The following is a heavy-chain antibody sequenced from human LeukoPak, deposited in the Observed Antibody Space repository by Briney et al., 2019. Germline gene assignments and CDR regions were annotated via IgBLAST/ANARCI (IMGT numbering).Heavy chain of an antibody. CDR2: ISSSSSYI. Sequence: TGGSLRLSCAASGFTFSNYNMNWVRQAPGKGLEWDSSISSSSSYIYYADSVKGRFTISRDNAKNSLYLQMNSLRAEDTAVYCCARKKVTTRGNWFDPWGQGTLVTVSS. CDR1: GFTFSNYN. CDR3: ARKKVTTRGNWFDP. J-gene: IGHJ5*02. D-gene: IGHD4-17*01. V-gene: IGHV3-21*01.